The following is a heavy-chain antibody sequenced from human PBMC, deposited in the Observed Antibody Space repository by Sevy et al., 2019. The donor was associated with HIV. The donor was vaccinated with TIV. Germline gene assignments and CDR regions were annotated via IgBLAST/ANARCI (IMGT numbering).Heavy chain of an antibody. Sequence: ASVKVSYKASGYTFTGYYMHWVRQAPGQGLEWMGWINPNSGGTNYAQKFQGWVTMTRDTSISTAYMELSRLRSDDTAVYYCARGSSVSRITMIVVVMDLDAFDIWGQGTMVTVSS. J-gene: IGHJ3*02. CDR2: INPNSGGT. D-gene: IGHD3-22*01. CDR3: ARGSSVSRITMIVVVMDLDAFDI. CDR1: GYTFTGYY. V-gene: IGHV1-2*04.